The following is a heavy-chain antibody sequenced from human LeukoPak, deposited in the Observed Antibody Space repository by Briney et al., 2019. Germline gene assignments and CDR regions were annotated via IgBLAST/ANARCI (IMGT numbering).Heavy chain of an antibody. V-gene: IGHV3-30*18. CDR1: GFTFSSYG. CDR3: AKDDTEKGFDP. CDR2: ISYDGSNK. Sequence: GGSLRLSCAASGFTFSSYGMHWVRQAPGKGLEWVAVISYDGSNKYYADSVKGRFTISRDNSKNMLYLQVNSLRAEDTAVYYCAKDDTEKGFDPWGQGTLVTVSS. D-gene: IGHD5-18*01. J-gene: IGHJ5*02.